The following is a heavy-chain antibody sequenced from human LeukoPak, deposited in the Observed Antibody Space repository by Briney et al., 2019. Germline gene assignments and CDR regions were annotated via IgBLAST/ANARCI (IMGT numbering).Heavy chain of an antibody. CDR2: IYHSGST. J-gene: IGHJ4*02. D-gene: IGHD6-13*01. Sequence: SGTLSLTCAVSGGALSSSNWWSWVRQPPGKGREWIGEIYHSGSTNYNPSLKSRVTISVDKAKNQYSLKLSSVTAADTAVYYCARVSVGYSSSLDYWGQGTLVTVSS. CDR1: GGALSSSNW. CDR3: ARVSVGYSSSLDY. V-gene: IGHV4-4*02.